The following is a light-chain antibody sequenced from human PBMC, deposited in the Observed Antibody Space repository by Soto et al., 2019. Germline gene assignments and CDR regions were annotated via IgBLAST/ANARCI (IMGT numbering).Light chain of an antibody. V-gene: IGKV1-5*01. CDR2: DVS. J-gene: IGKJ1*01. CDR3: QQYHDYWS. Sequence: DIQMTQSPSTLSAAIGDRVTITCRASQSIRGWLAWYQQKPGKAPKLLISDVSSLESGVPSRFSGSGSGTEFTLTISSLQPDEFAVYYCQQYHDYWSFGPGTKVEVK. CDR1: QSIRGW.